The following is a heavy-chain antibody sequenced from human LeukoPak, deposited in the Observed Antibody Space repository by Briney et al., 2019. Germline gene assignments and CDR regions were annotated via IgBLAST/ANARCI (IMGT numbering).Heavy chain of an antibody. Sequence: SETLSLTCTVSGDSISSDISYWSWIRQPAGKELEWIGRVSISGGTNYNPSLRSRVTISVDTSKNQFSLILSSVTAADTAMYFCARLRNVVLFDYWGQGTLVTVSS. V-gene: IGHV4-61*02. J-gene: IGHJ4*02. CDR1: GDSISSDISY. CDR2: VSISGGT. D-gene: IGHD2-15*01. CDR3: ARLRNVVLFDY.